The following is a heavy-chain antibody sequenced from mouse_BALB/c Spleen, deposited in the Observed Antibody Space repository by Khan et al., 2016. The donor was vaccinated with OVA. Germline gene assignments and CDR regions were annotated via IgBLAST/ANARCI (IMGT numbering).Heavy chain of an antibody. D-gene: IGHD1-1*02. CDR1: GYTFTSYY. J-gene: IGHJ3*01. CDR3: ARAGYGAFAY. V-gene: IGHV1S56*01. Sequence: QVQLKQSGPELVKPGASVRISCKASGYTFTSYYIHWVKQRPGQGLEWIGWIYPGNVSPKYHERFKGKATLTADKSSSTAYMQLSSLTSEDSVVYFCARAGYGAFAYWGQGTLVTVSA. CDR2: IYPGNVSP.